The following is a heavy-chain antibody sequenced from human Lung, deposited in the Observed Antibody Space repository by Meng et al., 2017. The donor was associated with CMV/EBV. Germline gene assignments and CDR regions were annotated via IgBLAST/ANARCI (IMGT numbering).Heavy chain of an antibody. J-gene: IGHJ4*02. CDR1: GFTFDDYG. CDR2: INWNGGST. D-gene: IGHD6-19*01. CDR3: ARGGYSSGWYGNYFDY. Sequence: SCAASGFTFDDYGISWVRQAPGKGLEWVSGINWNGGSTGYADSVKGRFTISRDNAKNSLYLQMNSLRAEDTALYYCARGGYSSGWYGNYFDYWGQGXLVTVSS. V-gene: IGHV3-20*04.